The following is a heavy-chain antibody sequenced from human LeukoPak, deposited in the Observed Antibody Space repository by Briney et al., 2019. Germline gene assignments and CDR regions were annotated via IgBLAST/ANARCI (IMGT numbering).Heavy chain of an antibody. CDR3: ARDFRGALAGTRSYYFDS. J-gene: IGHJ4*02. D-gene: IGHD6-19*01. Sequence: GGSLRLSCAASGFTFSSYWMHWVRQAPGKGPVWVSRINSDGSSTDYADSVKGRFTISRDNAKNTLYLQMNSLRAEDTAVYYCARDFRGALAGTRSYYFDSWGQGTLVTVSS. V-gene: IGHV3-74*01. CDR2: INSDGSST. CDR1: GFTFSSYW.